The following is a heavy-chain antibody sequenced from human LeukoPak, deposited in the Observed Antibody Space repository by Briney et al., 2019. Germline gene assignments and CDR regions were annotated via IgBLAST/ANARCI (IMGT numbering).Heavy chain of an antibody. V-gene: IGHV4-30-2*01. CDR3: ARERGSYHYYYYMDV. Sequence: SQTLSLTCTVSGGSISSGGYYWSWIRQPPGKGLEWIGYIYHSGSTYYNPSLKSRVTISVDRSKNQFSLKLSSVTAADTAVYYCARERGSYHYYYYMDVWGKGTTVTVSS. CDR2: IYHSGST. J-gene: IGHJ6*03. CDR1: GGSISSGGYY. D-gene: IGHD3-10*01.